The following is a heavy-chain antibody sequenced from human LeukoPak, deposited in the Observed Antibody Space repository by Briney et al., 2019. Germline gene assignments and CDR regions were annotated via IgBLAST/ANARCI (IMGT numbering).Heavy chain of an antibody. D-gene: IGHD6-13*01. CDR2: IYYSGST. Sequence: PSETLSLTCTVSGGSISSYYWSWIRQPPGKGLEWIGYIYYSGSTNYNPSLKSRVTISVDTSKNQFSLKLSSVTAADTAVYYCSAAGTMGGGWFDPWGQGTQVTVSS. CDR1: GGSISSYY. CDR3: SAAGTMGGGWFDP. V-gene: IGHV4-59*08. J-gene: IGHJ5*02.